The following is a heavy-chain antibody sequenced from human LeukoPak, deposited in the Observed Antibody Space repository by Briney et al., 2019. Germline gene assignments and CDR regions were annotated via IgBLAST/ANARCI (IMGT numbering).Heavy chain of an antibody. V-gene: IGHV4-39*01. D-gene: IGHD3-22*01. CDR2: IYYSGST. CDR1: GGSISSSSYY. J-gene: IGHJ4*02. CDR3: ARHVQISGYYGPHYFDY. Sequence: SETVSLTCTVSGGSISSSSYYWGWIRQPPGKGLEWIASIYYSGSTYYNPSLKSRVTISVDTSKNQFSLKLSSVTAADTAVYYCARHVQISGYYGPHYFDYWGQGTLVTVSS.